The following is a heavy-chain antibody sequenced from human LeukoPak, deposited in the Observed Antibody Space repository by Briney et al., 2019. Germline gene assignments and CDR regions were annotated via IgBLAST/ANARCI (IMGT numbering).Heavy chain of an antibody. V-gene: IGHV3-7*01. D-gene: IGHD3-9*01. CDR1: GFTFSTST. CDR3: AKDSIRFLGWFDP. CDR2: INQHGGDI. J-gene: IGHJ5*02. Sequence: GGSLRLSCEASGFTFSTSTMHWVRQAPGKGLEWVANINQHGGDIHYVDSVKGRFTISRDNAKNSVYLQMNSLRTEDTAVYYCAKDSIRFLGWFDPWGQGTLVTVSS.